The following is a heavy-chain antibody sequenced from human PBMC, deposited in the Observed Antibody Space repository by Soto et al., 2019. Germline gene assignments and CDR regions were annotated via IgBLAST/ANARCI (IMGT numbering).Heavy chain of an antibody. CDR3: AREGVSLQYGSTGYYYPWSLDY. D-gene: IGHD3-22*01. CDR2: ISYDGSNT. Sequence: QVQLVESGGGVVQPGRSLRLSCAASGFTFSSYAMHWVRQAPGKGLEWVAVISYDGSNTYYADSVKGRFTISRDNSKNSVYLQMNSVRVADTAVYYCAREGVSLQYGSTGYYYPWSLDYWGQGTLVTVCS. CDR1: GFTFSSYA. V-gene: IGHV3-30-3*01. J-gene: IGHJ4*02.